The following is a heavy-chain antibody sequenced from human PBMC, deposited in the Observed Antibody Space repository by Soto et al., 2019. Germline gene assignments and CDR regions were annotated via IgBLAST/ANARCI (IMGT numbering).Heavy chain of an antibody. CDR1: TGSIFSHSYY. CDR2: INHSGSP. D-gene: IGHD6-19*01. V-gene: IGHV4-39*01. J-gene: IGHJ4*02. CDR3: ARRYAPRYSSGNNHFDL. Sequence: PSETLSLTCNVSTGSIFSHSYYLAWILQPPGKGLEWIGTINHSGSPYHNPSLKSRVTISVDSSKNQFSLTLTSVTVADTAVYYCARRYAPRYSSGNNHFDLWGQGTLVTVSS.